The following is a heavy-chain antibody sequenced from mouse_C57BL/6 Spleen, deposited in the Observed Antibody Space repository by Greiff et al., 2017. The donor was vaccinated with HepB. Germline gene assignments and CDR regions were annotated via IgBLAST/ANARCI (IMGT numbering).Heavy chain of an antibody. D-gene: IGHD2-2*01. CDR1: GFTFSSYA. J-gene: IGHJ2*01. V-gene: IGHV5-9-1*02. CDR2: ISSGGDYI. Sequence: EVHLVESGEGLVKPGGSLKLSCAASGFTFSSYAMSWVRQTPEKRLEWVAYISSGGDYIYYADTVKGRFTISRDNARNTLYLQMSSLKSEDTAMYYCTREDGFGYDEDFYFDYWGQGTTLTVSS. CDR3: TREDGFGYDEDFYFDY.